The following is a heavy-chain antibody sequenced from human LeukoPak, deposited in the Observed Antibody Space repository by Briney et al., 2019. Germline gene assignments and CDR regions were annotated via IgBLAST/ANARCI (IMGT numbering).Heavy chain of an antibody. Sequence: GGSLRLSCAAAGFSFGSYAMSWVRQAPGKGLEWVSYISSSGRTVYYADSVKGRFAISRDNAKNSLYLQMNSLRAEDTAVYYCAREVGFGGSYFIWGQGTMVTVSS. CDR1: GFSFGSYA. J-gene: IGHJ3*02. D-gene: IGHD1-26*01. CDR2: ISSSGRTV. CDR3: AREVGFGGSYFI. V-gene: IGHV3-48*04.